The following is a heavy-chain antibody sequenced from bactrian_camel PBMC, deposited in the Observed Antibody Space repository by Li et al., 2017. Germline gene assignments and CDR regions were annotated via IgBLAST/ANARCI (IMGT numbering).Heavy chain of an antibody. CDR3: ASDGWWLLPEYNY. D-gene: IGHD2*01. CDR2: IYFIDGNT. J-gene: IGHJ4*01. V-gene: IGHV3S6*01. CDR1: GYTFSNNW. Sequence: VQLVESGGGLVRPGGSLRLSCAASGYTFSNNWMHWVRQAPGKGLEWVSSIYFIDGNTYSADSVKGRFTISRDNTKNIVYLEMNSLQSEDTGMYYCASDGWWLLPEYNYWGQGTQVTVS.